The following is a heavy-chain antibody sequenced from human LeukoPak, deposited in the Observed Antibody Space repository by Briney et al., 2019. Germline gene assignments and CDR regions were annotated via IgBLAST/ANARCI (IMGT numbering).Heavy chain of an antibody. CDR1: GFTFDDFA. J-gene: IGHJ4*02. Sequence: GGSLRLSCAASGFTFDDFAMHWVRQAPGKGLEWVSLISGDGGSTYYADSVKGRFTISRDNSKNSLYLQMNSLRTEDTALYYCAKGGKKGNMIVVIITYFDYWGQGTLVTVS. CDR2: ISGDGGST. CDR3: AKGGKKGNMIVVIITYFDY. D-gene: IGHD3-22*01. V-gene: IGHV3-43*02.